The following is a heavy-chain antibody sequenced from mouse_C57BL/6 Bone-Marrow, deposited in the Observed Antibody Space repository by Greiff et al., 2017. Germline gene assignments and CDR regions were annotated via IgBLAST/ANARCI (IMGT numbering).Heavy chain of an antibody. D-gene: IGHD2-1*01. CDR1: GYTFTGYW. Sequence: VQLQQSGAELMKPGASVKLSCKATGYTFTGYWIEWVKQRPGHGLEWIGEILPGSGSTNYNEKLKGKATFTADTSSNTAYMKHSSLTTEDSAIYYCARGGGLDCNYESCYFDYWCQGTTLTVSS. V-gene: IGHV1-9*01. CDR2: ILPGSGST. CDR3: ARGGGLDCNYESCYFDY. J-gene: IGHJ2*01.